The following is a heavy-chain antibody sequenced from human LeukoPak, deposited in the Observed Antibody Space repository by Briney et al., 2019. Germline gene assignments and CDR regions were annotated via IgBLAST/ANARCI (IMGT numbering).Heavy chain of an antibody. J-gene: IGHJ4*02. CDR2: ISPSGGST. D-gene: IGHD1-26*01. V-gene: IGHV1-46*01. CDR3: ARHSGSYRTTFDY. Sequence: ALVKVSCKAFGYTFTSNYMHWVRQAPGQGPEWMGVISPSGGSTTYAQKLQGRVTMTTDTSTSTAYMELRSLRSDDTAVYYCARHSGSYRTTFDYWGQGTLVTVSS. CDR1: GYTFTSNY.